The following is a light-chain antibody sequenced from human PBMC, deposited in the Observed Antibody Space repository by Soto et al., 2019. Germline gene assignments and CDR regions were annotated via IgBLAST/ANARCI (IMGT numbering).Light chain of an antibody. CDR1: QSISSW. Sequence: DIQMTQSPSTLSASVGDIVTITCRASQSISSWLAWYQQKPGKAPKLLIYDASSLESGVPSRFSGSGSGTEFTLTISSLQPDDFATYYCHHYTRTFGQGTKVDIK. J-gene: IGKJ1*01. CDR2: DAS. V-gene: IGKV1-5*01. CDR3: HHYTRT.